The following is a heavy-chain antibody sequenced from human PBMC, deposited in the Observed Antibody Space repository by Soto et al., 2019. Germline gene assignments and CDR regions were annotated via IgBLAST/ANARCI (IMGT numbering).Heavy chain of an antibody. Sequence: RLSCLASDFTFSTYSMNWVRQAPGKGLEWVAYISATSNHIYYADSLKGRFTISRDNAKSSLYLHMNSLRAEDTAVYFCARDSITIFGGGMDVWGQGTTVTVSS. V-gene: IGHV3-21*01. CDR1: DFTFSTYS. J-gene: IGHJ6*02. D-gene: IGHD3-3*01. CDR3: ARDSITIFGGGMDV. CDR2: ISATSNHI.